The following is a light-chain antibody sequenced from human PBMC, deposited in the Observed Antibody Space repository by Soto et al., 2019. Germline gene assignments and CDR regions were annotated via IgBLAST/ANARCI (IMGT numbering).Light chain of an antibody. CDR3: GSLDDSLSGFVV. CDR2: RNS. Sequence: QSVLTQPPSASGTPGQRVTISCSGSSSNIGSNYVFWYQQLPVTAPKVLIQRNSPRPSGVPDRLSGSKSGTSASLAISGLRSGYEAEYDCGSLDDSLSGFVVFGGGTKLTVL. J-gene: IGLJ2*01. CDR1: SSNIGSNY. V-gene: IGLV1-47*01.